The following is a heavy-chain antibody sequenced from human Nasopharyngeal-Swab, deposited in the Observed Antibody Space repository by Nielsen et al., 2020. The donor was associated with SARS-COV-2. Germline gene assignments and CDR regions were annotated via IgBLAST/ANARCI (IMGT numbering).Heavy chain of an antibody. CDR1: GFTFDDYA. CDR2: ISWNSGSI. J-gene: IGHJ3*02. Sequence: GGSLRLSFAASGFTFDDYAMHWVRQAPGKGLEWVSGISWNSGSIGYADSVKGRFTISRDNAKNSLYLQMNSLRAEDTALYYCAKVHSSAHDAFDIWGQGTMVTVSS. D-gene: IGHD6-6*01. V-gene: IGHV3-9*01. CDR3: AKVHSSAHDAFDI.